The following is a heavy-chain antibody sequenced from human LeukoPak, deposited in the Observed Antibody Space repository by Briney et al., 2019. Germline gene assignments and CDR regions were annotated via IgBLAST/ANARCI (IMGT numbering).Heavy chain of an antibody. D-gene: IGHD2-21*02. CDR3: AKVNRGGDCYVHYFDY. J-gene: IGHJ4*02. Sequence: QPGRSLRLSCAASGFTFNDFGMHWVRQAPGKGLEWVAVIWYDGTKKYYTDSVKGRFTISRDNSKNTLYLQMNSLRAEDTAVYYCAKVNRGGDCYVHYFDYWGQGTLVTVSS. CDR2: IWYDGTKK. CDR1: GFTFNDFG. V-gene: IGHV3-33*06.